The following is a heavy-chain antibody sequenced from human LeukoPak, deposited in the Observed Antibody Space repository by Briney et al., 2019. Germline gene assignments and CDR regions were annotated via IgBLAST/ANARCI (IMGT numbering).Heavy chain of an antibody. D-gene: IGHD4-11*01. CDR2: IYPGDSDT. J-gene: IGHJ5*02. CDR1: GYSFTSYW. V-gene: IGHV5-51*01. Sequence: GESLKISCKGSGYSFTSYWIGWVRQMPGKGLEWMGIIYPGDSDTRYSPSFQGQVAISADKSISTAYLQWSSLKASDTAMYYCATLYSNYPNWFDPWGQGTLVTVSS. CDR3: ATLYSNYPNWFDP.